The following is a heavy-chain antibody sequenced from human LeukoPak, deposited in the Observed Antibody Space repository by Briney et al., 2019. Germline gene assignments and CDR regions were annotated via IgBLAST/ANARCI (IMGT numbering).Heavy chain of an antibody. Sequence: ASVKVSCKASAYTFTCYYMHWVRQAPGQGLEWMGRINPNSGGTNYAQKFQGRVTMTRDTSISTAYMELSRLRSDDTAVYYCASLRAVAGTDYWGQGTLVTVSS. V-gene: IGHV1-2*06. J-gene: IGHJ4*02. CDR1: AYTFTCYY. CDR2: INPNSGGT. D-gene: IGHD6-19*01. CDR3: ASLRAVAGTDY.